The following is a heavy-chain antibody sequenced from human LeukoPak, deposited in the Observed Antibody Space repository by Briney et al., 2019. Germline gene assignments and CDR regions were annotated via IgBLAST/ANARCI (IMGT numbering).Heavy chain of an antibody. CDR2: INPNSGGT. D-gene: IGHD6-6*01. Sequence: EASVKVSCKASGYTFTGYYMHWVRQAPGQGLEWMGWINPNSGGTNYAQKFQGRVTMTRDTSISTAYMELSRLRSDDTAVYYCARAGGSSSFPFDYWGQGTLVTVSS. CDR3: ARAGGSSSFPFDY. CDR1: GYTFTGYY. J-gene: IGHJ4*02. V-gene: IGHV1-2*02.